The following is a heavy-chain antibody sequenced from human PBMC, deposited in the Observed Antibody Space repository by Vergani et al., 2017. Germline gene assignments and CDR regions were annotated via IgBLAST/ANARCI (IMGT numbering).Heavy chain of an antibody. CDR2: IYPGDSDT. J-gene: IGHJ6*03. Sequence: EVQLVQSGAEVKKPGESLKISCKGSGYSFTSYWIGWVRQMPGKGLEWMGIIYPGDSDTRYSPSFQGHVTISADKSISTAYLQWSSLKASDTAMYYWARVPSVVVPAAMGAPYYYYYYMDVWGKGTTVTVSS. D-gene: IGHD2-2*01. CDR1: GYSFTSYW. CDR3: ARVPSVVVPAAMGAPYYYYYYMDV. V-gene: IGHV5-51*03.